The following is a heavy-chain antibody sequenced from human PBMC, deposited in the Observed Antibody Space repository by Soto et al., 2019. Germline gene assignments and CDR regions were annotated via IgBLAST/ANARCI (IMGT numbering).Heavy chain of an antibody. V-gene: IGHV3-30-3*01. D-gene: IGHD3-22*01. CDR1: GFTFSSYA. CDR3: ARDVSSYSFS. Sequence: PGGSLRLSCAASGFTFSSYAMHWVRQAPGKGLEWVAVISYDGSNKYYADSVKGRFTISRDNSKNTLYLQMNSLRAEDTAIYYCARDVSSYSFSWGQGTLVTVSS. J-gene: IGHJ5*02. CDR2: ISYDGSNK.